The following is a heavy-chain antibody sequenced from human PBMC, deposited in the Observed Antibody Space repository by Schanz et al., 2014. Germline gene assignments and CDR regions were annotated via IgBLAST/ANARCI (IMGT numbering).Heavy chain of an antibody. CDR3: ARGFLASGGKTFDC. V-gene: IGHV3-23*04. CDR1: GFTFTTNA. J-gene: IGHJ4*02. CDR2: ISGNGGST. D-gene: IGHD1-26*01. Sequence: EVQLVESGGGLVQPGGSLRLSCAASGFTFTTNAMSWVRQPPGKGLEWVSAISGNGGSTYFADSVKGRFTISRDNSDNTLFLQMNSLRAEDTAVYYCARGFLASGGKTFDCWGQGTLVTVSS.